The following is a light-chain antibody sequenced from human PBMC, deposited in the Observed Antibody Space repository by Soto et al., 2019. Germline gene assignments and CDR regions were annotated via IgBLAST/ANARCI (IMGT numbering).Light chain of an antibody. Sequence: QSVLTQPPSASGTPGQKITISCSGSSSNIGSNTVNWYQQLSGTAPKLLIYSNNQRPSGVPDRFSGSKSGTSASLAISGLQSEDEADYYCGTWDSSLSAGVFGGGTKLTVL. CDR2: SNN. CDR3: GTWDSSLSAGV. J-gene: IGLJ3*02. CDR1: SSNIGSNT. V-gene: IGLV1-44*01.